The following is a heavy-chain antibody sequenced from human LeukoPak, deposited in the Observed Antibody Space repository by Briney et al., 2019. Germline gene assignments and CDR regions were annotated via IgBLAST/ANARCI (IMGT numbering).Heavy chain of an antibody. D-gene: IGHD2-2*01. V-gene: IGHV3-64D*06. Sequence: GGSLRLPCSASGFTFSSYAMHWVRQAPGKGLEYVSAISSNGGSTYYADSVKGRFTISRDNSKNTLYLQMSSLRAEDTAVYYCVKGSCSTTSCLTWFDPWGQGTLVTVSS. CDR3: VKGSCSTTSCLTWFDP. J-gene: IGHJ5*02. CDR1: GFTFSSYA. CDR2: ISSNGGST.